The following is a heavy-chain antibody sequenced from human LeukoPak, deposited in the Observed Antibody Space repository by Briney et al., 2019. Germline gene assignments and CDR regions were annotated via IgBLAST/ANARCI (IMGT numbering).Heavy chain of an antibody. Sequence: GASLKISCKGSGYSFTSYWIGWVRQMPGKGLEWMGIIYPGDSDTRYSPSFQGQVTISADKSISTAYLQWSSLKASDTAMYYCARCSCTNGVCYRYALDYWGQGTLVTVSS. CDR1: GYSFTSYW. CDR2: IYPGDSDT. J-gene: IGHJ4*02. V-gene: IGHV5-51*01. CDR3: ARCSCTNGVCYRYALDY. D-gene: IGHD2-8*01.